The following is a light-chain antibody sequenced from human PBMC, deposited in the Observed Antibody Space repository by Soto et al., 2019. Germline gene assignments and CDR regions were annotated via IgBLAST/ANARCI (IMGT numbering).Light chain of an antibody. V-gene: IGKV3-15*01. CDR3: QHYDNWPRT. J-gene: IGKJ1*01. Sequence: EIVMTQSPVTLSVSPGERATLSCRASQSVSSNLAWYQQKPGQAPRLLIYGASTRATGIPARFSGSRSGTEFTLTISSLQSEDFAVYYGQHYDNWPRTFGQGTKVEI. CDR2: GAS. CDR1: QSVSSN.